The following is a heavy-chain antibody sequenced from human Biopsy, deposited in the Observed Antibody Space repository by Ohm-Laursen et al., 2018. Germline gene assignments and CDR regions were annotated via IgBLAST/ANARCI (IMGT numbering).Heavy chain of an antibody. CDR3: ARDWNSGWRLPGMVNYYYNGMDV. CDR2: INPSGGST. D-gene: IGHD5-18*01. Sequence: ASVKVSCKTSGYTFTSYYMHWVRQAPGQGLEWMGIINPSGGSTSNTQKFQGRVTMTGDTSTSTVYMELSSLRSEDTAVYYCARDWNSGWRLPGMVNYYYNGMDVWGQGTTVTVSS. CDR1: GYTFTSYY. J-gene: IGHJ6*02. V-gene: IGHV1-46*01.